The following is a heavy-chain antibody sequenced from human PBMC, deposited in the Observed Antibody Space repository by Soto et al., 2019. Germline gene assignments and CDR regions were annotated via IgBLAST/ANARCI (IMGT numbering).Heavy chain of an antibody. CDR1: GFTFGGYA. Sequence: GGSLRLSCTASGFTFGGYAMSWVRQAPGKGLEWVGFIRSKAYGGTTEYAASVKGRFTISRDDSKSIAYLQMNSLKTEDTAVYYCTRASLPSYGMDVWGQGTTVTVSS. CDR2: IRSKAYGGTT. J-gene: IGHJ6*02. V-gene: IGHV3-49*04. CDR3: TRASLPSYGMDV. D-gene: IGHD3-16*02.